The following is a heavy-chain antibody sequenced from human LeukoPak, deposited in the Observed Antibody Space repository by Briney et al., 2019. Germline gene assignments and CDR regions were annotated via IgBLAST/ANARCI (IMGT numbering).Heavy chain of an antibody. CDR3: AREVEFGEPVDESYGMDV. V-gene: IGHV3-66*01. CDR2: IYSGGST. D-gene: IGHD3-10*01. CDR1: GFTVSSNY. J-gene: IGHJ6*02. Sequence: GGSLRLSCAASGFTVSSNYMSWVHQAPGKGLEWVSVIYSGGSTYYADSVKGRFTISRDNSKNTLYLQMNSLRAEDTAVYYCAREVEFGEPVDESYGMDVWGQGTTVTVSS.